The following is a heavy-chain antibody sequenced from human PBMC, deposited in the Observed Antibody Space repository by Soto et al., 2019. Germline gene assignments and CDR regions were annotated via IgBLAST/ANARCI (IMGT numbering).Heavy chain of an antibody. CDR1: GYTFTSYG. D-gene: IGHD2-15*01. Sequence: ASVKVSCKASGYTFTSYGISWVRQAPGQGLEWMGWISAYNGNTNYAQKLQGRVTMTTDTSTSTAYMELRSLRSDDTAVYYCARVPHIVVVVAASPWFDPWGQGTLVTVSS. CDR2: ISAYNGNT. J-gene: IGHJ5*02. V-gene: IGHV1-18*01. CDR3: ARVPHIVVVVAASPWFDP.